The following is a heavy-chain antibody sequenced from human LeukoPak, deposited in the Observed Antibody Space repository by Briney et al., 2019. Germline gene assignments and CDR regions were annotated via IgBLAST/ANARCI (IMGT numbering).Heavy chain of an antibody. V-gene: IGHV4-4*02. J-gene: IGHJ4*02. Sequence: GSLRLSCAASGFTFNDYVMTWVRQPPGKGLEWSGQIFHSGSTSYSPSLKSRVTISVDKSKNQFSLRLTSVTAADTAVYYCARSPTKRVPEDYWGQGTLVTVSS. CDR3: ARSPTKRVPEDY. CDR1: GFTFNDYV. D-gene: IGHD2-2*01. CDR2: IFHSGST.